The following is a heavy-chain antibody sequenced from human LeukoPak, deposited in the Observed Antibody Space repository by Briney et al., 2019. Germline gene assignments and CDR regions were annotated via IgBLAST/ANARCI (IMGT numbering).Heavy chain of an antibody. D-gene: IGHD3-10*01. CDR3: ARASRHYYGSRGDY. J-gene: IGHJ4*02. V-gene: IGHV3-7*04. CDR2: IKQDASEK. Sequence: GGSLRLSCAASGFTFSSYWMTGVRQAPGKGLEWVANIKQDASEKYYVDSVKGRFTISRDNAKNSLYLQMNSLRAEDTAAYYCARASRHYYGSRGDYWGQGTLVTVSS. CDR1: GFTFSSYW.